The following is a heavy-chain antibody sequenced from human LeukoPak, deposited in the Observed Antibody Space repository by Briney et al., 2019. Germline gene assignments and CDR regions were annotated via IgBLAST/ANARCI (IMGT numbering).Heavy chain of an antibody. Sequence: ASVKVSCKASGYTFASYDINWVQQAPGQGLEWMGWMNPNSGNTGYAQKFQGRVTMTRNTSISTAYMELSSLRSEDTAVYYCARGGWLEGYNWFDPWGQGTLVTVSS. V-gene: IGHV1-8*01. CDR3: ARGGWLEGYNWFDP. CDR2: MNPNSGNT. D-gene: IGHD6-19*01. J-gene: IGHJ5*02. CDR1: GYTFASYD.